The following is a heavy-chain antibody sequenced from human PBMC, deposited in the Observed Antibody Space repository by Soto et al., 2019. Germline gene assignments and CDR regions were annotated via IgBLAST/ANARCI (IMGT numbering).Heavy chain of an antibody. V-gene: IGHV1-69*13. D-gene: IGHD3-10*01. J-gene: IGHJ6*01. CDR2: ITPIFGTA. CDR3: ARARTELWFGNYYYYGMDV. Sequence: SVKVSCKASAGTFSSYAISWVRQAPGQGLEWMGGITPIFGTANYAQKFQGRVTITADESTSTAYMELSSLRSEDTAVYYCARARTELWFGNYYYYGMDVWGQETTVTVSS. CDR1: AGTFSSYA.